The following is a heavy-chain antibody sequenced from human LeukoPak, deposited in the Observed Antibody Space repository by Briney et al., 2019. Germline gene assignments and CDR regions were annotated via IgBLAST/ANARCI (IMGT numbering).Heavy chain of an antibody. CDR3: ATGGSIYEGFEY. J-gene: IGHJ4*02. Sequence: GGSLRLSCAASDFSFNNAWMNWVRQAPGRGLEWVGRIRSKSDGGTTDYAAPVKGRFTISRDDSENTLYLRMNSLKTEDTAIYYCATGGSIYEGFEYWGQGTLVTVSS. CDR1: DFSFNNAW. CDR2: IRSKSDGGTT. V-gene: IGHV3-15*07. D-gene: IGHD1-26*01.